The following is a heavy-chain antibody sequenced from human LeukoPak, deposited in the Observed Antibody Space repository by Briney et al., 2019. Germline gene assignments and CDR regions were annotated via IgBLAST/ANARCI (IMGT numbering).Heavy chain of an antibody. J-gene: IGHJ5*02. Sequence: KSSETLSLTCAVYGGSFSGYYWSWIRQHPGKGLEWIGYIYYSGSTYYNPSLKSRVTISVDTSKNQFSLKLSSVTAADTAVYYCARDGGTYCSGGSCYFDPWGQGTLVTVSS. D-gene: IGHD2-15*01. CDR1: GGSFSGYY. CDR2: IYYSGST. V-gene: IGHV4-31*11. CDR3: ARDGGTYCSGGSCYFDP.